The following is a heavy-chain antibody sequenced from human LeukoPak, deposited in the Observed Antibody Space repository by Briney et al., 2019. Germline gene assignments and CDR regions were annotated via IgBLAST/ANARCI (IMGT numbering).Heavy chain of an antibody. D-gene: IGHD2-21*01. CDR2: ISSNGGST. CDR1: GFTFSSYT. V-gene: IGHV3-64D*06. J-gene: IGHJ4*02. Sequence: GGSLRLSCAASGFTFSSYTMNWVRQAPGKGLEYVSAISSNGGSTYYAGSVKGRFTISRDNSKNTLYLQMSSLRAEDTAVYYCVKGREYSLDYWGRGTLVTVSS. CDR3: VKGREYSLDY.